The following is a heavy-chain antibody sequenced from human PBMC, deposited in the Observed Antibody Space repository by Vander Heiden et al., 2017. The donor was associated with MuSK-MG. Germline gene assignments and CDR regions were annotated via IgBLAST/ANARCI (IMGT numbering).Heavy chain of an antibody. CDR2: ISGSGRST. Sequence: EVQLLASGGGLVQPGGSLRLSCAASGVTFSSYAMTRVRQAPGKGLEWVSAISGSGRSTYDADSVKGRFTISRDNAKNTLFLKMNRLRAEDRAVYYCSKLVGATLFHSRGEGTLIANSS. V-gene: IGHV3-23*01. D-gene: IGHD1-26*01. CDR1: GVTFSSYA. CDR3: SKLVGATLFHS. J-gene: IGHJ4*02.